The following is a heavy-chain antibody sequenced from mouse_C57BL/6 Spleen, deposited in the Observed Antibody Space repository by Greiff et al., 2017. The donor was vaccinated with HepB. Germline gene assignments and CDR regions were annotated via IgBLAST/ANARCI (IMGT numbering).Heavy chain of an antibody. Sequence: EVKVVESGGGLVKPGGSLKLSCAASGFTFSDYGMHWVRQAPEKGLEWVAYISSGSSTIYYADTVKGRFTISRDNAKNTLFLQMTSLRSEDTAMYYCARPPFYYGSSSSWYFDVWGTGTTVTVSS. CDR1: GFTFSDYG. CDR2: ISSGSSTI. J-gene: IGHJ1*03. D-gene: IGHD1-1*01. V-gene: IGHV5-17*01. CDR3: ARPPFYYGSSSSWYFDV.